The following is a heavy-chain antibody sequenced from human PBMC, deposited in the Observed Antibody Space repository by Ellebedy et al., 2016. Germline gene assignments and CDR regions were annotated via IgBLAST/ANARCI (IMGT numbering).Heavy chain of an antibody. CDR3: AAAPVVAARRTYDY. Sequence: SETLSLXXTVSGGSISVKYWWRWVRQTPEKGLEWIGYVYYSATTNYNPSLKSRVTISVDTSKNQFSLKLSSVTAADTAVYFCAAAPVVAARRTYDYWGRGTLVTVSS. CDR2: VYYSATT. V-gene: IGHV4-59*01. CDR1: GGSISVKYW. D-gene: IGHD1-26*01. J-gene: IGHJ4*02.